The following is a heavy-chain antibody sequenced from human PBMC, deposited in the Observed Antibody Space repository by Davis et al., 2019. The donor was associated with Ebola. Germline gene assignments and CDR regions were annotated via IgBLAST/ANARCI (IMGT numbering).Heavy chain of an antibody. D-gene: IGHD4-17*01. CDR2: ISWNSGSI. CDR1: GFTFDDYA. CDR3: AKGLGFDYGDPWDY. J-gene: IGHJ4*02. Sequence: SLKISCAASGFTFDDYAMHWVRQAPGKGLEWVSGISWNSGSIGYADSVKGRFTISRDNAKNSLYLQMNSLRAEDTALYYCAKGLGFDYGDPWDYWGQGTLVTVSS. V-gene: IGHV3-9*01.